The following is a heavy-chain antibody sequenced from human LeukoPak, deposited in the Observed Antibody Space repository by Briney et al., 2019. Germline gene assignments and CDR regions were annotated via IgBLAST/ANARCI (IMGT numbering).Heavy chain of an antibody. CDR1: GYSISSGYY. J-gene: IGHJ3*02. D-gene: IGHD1-26*01. CDR2: IYHSGST. CDR3: ARDIFIPGWELLYAFDI. Sequence: SETLSLTCTVSGYSISSGYYWGWIRQPPGKGLEWIGSIYHSGSTYYNPSLKSRVTISVDTSKNQFSLKLSSVTAADTAVYYCARDIFIPGWELLYAFDIWGQGTMVTVSS. V-gene: IGHV4-38-2*02.